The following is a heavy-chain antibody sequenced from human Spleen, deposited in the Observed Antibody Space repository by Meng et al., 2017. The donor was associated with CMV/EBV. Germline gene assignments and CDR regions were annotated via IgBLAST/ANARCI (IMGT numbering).Heavy chain of an antibody. Sequence: GESLKISCAASGFTFSRYSMNWVRQAPGKGLEWISYIDPSSDSIYYADSVKGRFTISRDYATNSLFLQMNTLRAEETAVYYCARSYSNYYYGIDVWGQGTTVTVSS. D-gene: IGHD4-11*01. CDR1: GFTFSRYS. CDR3: ARSYSNYYYGIDV. V-gene: IGHV3-48*04. J-gene: IGHJ6*02. CDR2: IDPSSDSI.